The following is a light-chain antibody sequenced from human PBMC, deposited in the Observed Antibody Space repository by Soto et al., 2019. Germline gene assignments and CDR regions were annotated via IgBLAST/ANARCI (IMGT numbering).Light chain of an antibody. CDR2: EVT. CDR1: SSDVGTYDY. CDR3: SSHTSVNTRV. Sequence: QSALTQPASVSGSPGQSIAISCTGTSSDVGTYDYVSWYQQYPDKAPKLIIYEVTQRPSGVSNRFSGSKSGNTASLTISGLQAEEEADYYCSSHTSVNTRVFGTGTKVTVL. V-gene: IGLV2-14*01. J-gene: IGLJ1*01.